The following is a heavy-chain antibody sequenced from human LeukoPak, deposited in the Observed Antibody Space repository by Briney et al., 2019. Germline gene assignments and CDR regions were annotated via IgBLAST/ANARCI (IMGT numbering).Heavy chain of an antibody. J-gene: IGHJ4*02. CDR2: ISGSGGST. Sequence: GGSLRLSCAASGFTFSSYGMSWVRQAPGKGLEWVSAISGSGGSTYYADSVKGRFTISRDNSKNTLYLQMNSLRAEDTAVYYCAKDKSYYGSGSTNDYWGQGTLVTVSS. D-gene: IGHD3-10*01. CDR3: AKDKSYYGSGSTNDY. CDR1: GFTFSSYG. V-gene: IGHV3-23*01.